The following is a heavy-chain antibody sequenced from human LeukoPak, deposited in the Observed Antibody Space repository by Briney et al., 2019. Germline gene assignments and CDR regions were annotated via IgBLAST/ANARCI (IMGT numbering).Heavy chain of an antibody. CDR2: IYTSGST. CDR3: AREAYYYYGMDV. V-gene: IGHV4-4*07. Sequence: SETLSLTCTVSGGSISGYYWSWVRQPAGEGREWIGRIYTSGSTNYNPSLKSRVTMSVDTSKNQFSLKLSSVTAADTAVYYCAREAYYYYGMDVWGQGTTVTVSS. J-gene: IGHJ6*02. CDR1: GGSISGYY.